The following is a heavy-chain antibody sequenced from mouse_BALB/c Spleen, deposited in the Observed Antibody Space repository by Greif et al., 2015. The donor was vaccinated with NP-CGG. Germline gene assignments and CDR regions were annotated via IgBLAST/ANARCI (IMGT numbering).Heavy chain of an antibody. D-gene: IGHD1-1*01. CDR2: INSNGGST. V-gene: IGHV5-6-2*01. J-gene: IGHJ4*01. CDR3: ARLVITTVVAGAMDY. CDR1: GFTFSSYY. Sequence: EVQGVESGGGLVKLGGSLKLSCAASGFTFSSYYMSWVRQTPEKRLELVAAINSNGGSTYYPDPVKGRFTISRDNAKNTLYLQMSSLKSEDTALYYCARLVITTVVAGAMDYWGQGTSVTVSS.